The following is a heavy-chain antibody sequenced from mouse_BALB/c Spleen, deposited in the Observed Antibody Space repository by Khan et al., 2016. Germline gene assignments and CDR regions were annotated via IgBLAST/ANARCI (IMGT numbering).Heavy chain of an antibody. V-gene: IGHV1-80*01. J-gene: IGHJ2*01. Sequence: QVQLQQPGAELVRPGSSVKISCKASGYTFSSYWMNWVKQRPGQGLEWIGQIYPGDGDTNYNGKFKGKATLTADKSSSTAYMQLSSLTSEDSAVYFCARGVGPDYWGQGTTLTVSS. D-gene: IGHD4-1*01. CDR3: ARGVGPDY. CDR2: IYPGDGDT. CDR1: GYTFSSYW.